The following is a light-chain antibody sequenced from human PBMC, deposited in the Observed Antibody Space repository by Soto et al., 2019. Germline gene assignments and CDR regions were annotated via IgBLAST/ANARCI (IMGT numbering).Light chain of an antibody. Sequence: DIQMTQSPSSLSASVGDRVSITCRASQSISTYLNWYQQIPGKAPKLLIYAASGLQSGVPSRFSGSGSGTDFTLTISSLQPEDFATYYCQQSFSFTFGQGTRLEIK. CDR3: QQSFSFT. CDR1: QSISTY. V-gene: IGKV1-39*01. J-gene: IGKJ5*01. CDR2: AAS.